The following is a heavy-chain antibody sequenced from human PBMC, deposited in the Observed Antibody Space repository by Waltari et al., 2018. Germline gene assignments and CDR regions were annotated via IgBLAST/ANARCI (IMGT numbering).Heavy chain of an antibody. CDR2: ISWNSDNI. D-gene: IGHD1-26*01. J-gene: IGHJ4*02. V-gene: IGHV3-9*01. CDR1: GFNFADYA. CDR3: AKGHSGSYGLKD. Sequence: EVQLVESGGGLVQPGRSLRLSCAVSGFNFADYAMHWVRQAPGKGREGVSGISWNSDNIGYADAVKGRFTISRDNAKNSLYLQMNSLRPEDTALYYCAKGHSGSYGLKDWGQGTLVTVSS.